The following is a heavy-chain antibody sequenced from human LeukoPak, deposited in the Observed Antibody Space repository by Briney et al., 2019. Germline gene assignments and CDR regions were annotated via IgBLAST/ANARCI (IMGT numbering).Heavy chain of an antibody. V-gene: IGHV1-18*01. Sequence: ASVTVSCTASGYTFTSYGISWVRQAPGQGLEWMGWISAYNGNTNYAQKLQGRVTMTTDTSTSTAYMELRGLRSDDTAVYYCARDPIDYDFWSGHWSDPWGQGTLVTVSS. CDR1: GYTFTSYG. D-gene: IGHD3-3*01. CDR2: ISAYNGNT. CDR3: ARDPIDYDFWSGHWSDP. J-gene: IGHJ5*02.